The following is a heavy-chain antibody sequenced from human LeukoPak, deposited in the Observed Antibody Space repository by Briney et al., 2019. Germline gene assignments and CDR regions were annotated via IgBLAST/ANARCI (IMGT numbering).Heavy chain of an antibody. V-gene: IGHV3-23*01. CDR3: AKRGLAAALFR. Sequence: PGGSLRLSCAASGFTFSSYAMNWVRQAPGKGLEWVSAISGSGGNTYYADSVKGRFTISRDNSKNTLYLQMNRLRAEDTAVYYCAKRGLAAALFRWGQGTLVTVSS. D-gene: IGHD6-13*01. J-gene: IGHJ4*02. CDR1: GFTFSSYA. CDR2: ISGSGGNT.